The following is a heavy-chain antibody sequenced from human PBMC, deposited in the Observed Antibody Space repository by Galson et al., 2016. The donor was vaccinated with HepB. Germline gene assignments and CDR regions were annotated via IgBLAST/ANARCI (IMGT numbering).Heavy chain of an antibody. D-gene: IGHD2-15*01. J-gene: IGHJ4*01. V-gene: IGHV3-23*01. CDR2: IRTDDNRSGFKT. CDR3: ARLDCGPGSCYPRRYYFDF. Sequence: SLRLSCAVSGFPFSKHAMGWVRQSPGEGLKWVSVIRTDDNRSGFKTYYADSVKGCFTVSRDDSENTLYLQLTSLTVKDTAVYFCARLDCGPGSCYPRRYYFDFWGHVIQVTVSS. CDR1: GFPFSKHA.